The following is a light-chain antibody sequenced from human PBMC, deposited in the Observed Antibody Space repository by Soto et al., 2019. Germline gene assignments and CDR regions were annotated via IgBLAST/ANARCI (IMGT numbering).Light chain of an antibody. CDR1: QSVSSSY. Sequence: EIVLTQSPGTLSLSPGERATLSCRASQSVSSSYLAWYQQKPGQAPRLLIYGASSRATGIPDRFSGSGSGTDFTLTISILEPEDIPVYYCQQNGSSPWTFGQGTKVEIK. CDR2: GAS. J-gene: IGKJ1*01. V-gene: IGKV3-20*01. CDR3: QQNGSSPWT.